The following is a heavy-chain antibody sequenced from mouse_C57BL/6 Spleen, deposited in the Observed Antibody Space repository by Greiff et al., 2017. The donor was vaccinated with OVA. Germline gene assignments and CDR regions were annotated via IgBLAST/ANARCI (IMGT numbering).Heavy chain of an antibody. CDR2: IYPGDGDT. CDR1: GYAFSSYW. J-gene: IGHJ2*01. Sequence: QVQLKESGAELVKPGASVKISCKASGYAFSSYWMNWVKQRPGKGLEWIGQIYPGDGDTNYNGKFKGKATLTADKSSSTAYMQLSSLTSEDSAVYFCARTDWDGYDGVGNWGQGTTLTVSS. D-gene: IGHD2-2*01. CDR3: ARTDWDGYDGVGN. V-gene: IGHV1-80*01.